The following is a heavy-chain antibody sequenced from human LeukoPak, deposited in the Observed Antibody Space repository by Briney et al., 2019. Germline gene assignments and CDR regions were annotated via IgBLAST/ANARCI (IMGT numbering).Heavy chain of an antibody. CDR2: TIPIFGTA. Sequence: ASVKVSCKASGGTFSNYAISWVRQAPGQGLEWMGATIPIFGTANYAQKFQGRVTITADEPTSTAYMELSSLRSEDTAVYYCARILSSSWYEYFHHWGQGTLVTVSS. J-gene: IGHJ1*01. CDR1: GGTFSNYA. V-gene: IGHV1-69*01. D-gene: IGHD6-19*01. CDR3: ARILSSSWYEYFHH.